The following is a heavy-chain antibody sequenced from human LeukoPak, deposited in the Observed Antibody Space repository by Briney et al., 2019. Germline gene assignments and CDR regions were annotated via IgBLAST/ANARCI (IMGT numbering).Heavy chain of an antibody. J-gene: IGHJ3*01. D-gene: IGHD2-21*02. Sequence: TSETLSLTCTVSGGSISSYYWSWIRQPPGKGLEWIGYIYYGGSTNYNPSLKSRVTISVDTSKNQFSLKLSSVTAADTAVYYCARRGIARYCGGDCYTDAFDVWGQGKMVTVSS. CDR2: IYYGGST. CDR1: GGSISSYY. CDR3: ARRGIARYCGGDCYTDAFDV. V-gene: IGHV4-59*08.